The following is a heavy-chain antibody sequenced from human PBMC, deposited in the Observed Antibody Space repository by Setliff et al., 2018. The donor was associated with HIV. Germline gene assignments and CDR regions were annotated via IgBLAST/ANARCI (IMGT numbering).Heavy chain of an antibody. D-gene: IGHD3-22*01. CDR1: GFIFSSYD. CDR3: AKDLTRGYYDSSGYYDY. V-gene: IGHV3-30*02. Sequence: LRLSCAASGFIFSSYDMHWVRQAPGKGLEWVAFIRYDGSNKLYADPVKGRFTISRDNSKNMLYLEMNSLRAEDSAVYYCAKDLTRGYYDSSGYYDYWGQGTRVTVSS. CDR2: IRYDGSNK. J-gene: IGHJ4*02.